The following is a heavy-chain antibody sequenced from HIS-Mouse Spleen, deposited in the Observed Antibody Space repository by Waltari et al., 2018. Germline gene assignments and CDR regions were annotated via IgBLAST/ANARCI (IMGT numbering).Heavy chain of an antibody. CDR1: GGSISSSSYY. Sequence: QLQLQESGPGLVKPSETLSLTCTVSGGSISSSSYYWGWIRQPPGKGLEWIGRIYYSGSTYSNPSLKGRVTISGDTSKNQFSLKLSSVTAADTAVYYCAREIPYSSSWYDWYFDLWGRGTLVTVSS. CDR3: AREIPYSSSWYDWYFDL. CDR2: IYYSGST. J-gene: IGHJ2*01. D-gene: IGHD6-13*01. V-gene: IGHV4-39*07.